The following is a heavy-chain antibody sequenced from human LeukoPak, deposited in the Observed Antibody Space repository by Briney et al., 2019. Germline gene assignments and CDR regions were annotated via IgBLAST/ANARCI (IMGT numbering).Heavy chain of an antibody. J-gene: IGHJ5*02. CDR2: IYYSGST. CDR3: ASQDSYGYGTYFDP. D-gene: IGHD5-18*01. CDR1: GGSISSGGYY. V-gene: IGHV4-31*03. Sequence: PSETLSLTCTVSGGSISSGGYYWSWIRQHPGKGLEWIGYIYYSGSTYYNPSLKSRVTISVDTSKNQFSLKLSSVTAEDTAVYYCASQDSYGYGTYFDPWGQGTLVTVSS.